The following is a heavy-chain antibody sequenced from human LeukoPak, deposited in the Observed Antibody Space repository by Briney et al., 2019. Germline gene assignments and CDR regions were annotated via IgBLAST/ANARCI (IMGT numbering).Heavy chain of an antibody. J-gene: IGHJ4*02. D-gene: IGHD3-22*01. CDR1: GFTFSSYA. CDR2: ISGSGGST. CDR3: AKDVTPYYYDSSTSYFDY. Sequence: GGSLRLSCAASGFTFSSYAMSWVRQAPGKGLEWVSAISGSGGSTYYADSVKGRFTISRDNSKNTLYLQMNSLRAEDTAVYYCAKDVTPYYYDSSTSYFDYWGQGTLVTVSS. V-gene: IGHV3-23*01.